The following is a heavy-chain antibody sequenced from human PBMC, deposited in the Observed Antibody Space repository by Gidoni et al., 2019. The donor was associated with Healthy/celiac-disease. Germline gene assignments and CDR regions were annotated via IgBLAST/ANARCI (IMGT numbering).Heavy chain of an antibody. CDR1: GYTFTSYG. CDR3: ARDHDRGGYGSGAYALKNWFDP. V-gene: IGHV1-18*01. D-gene: IGHD3-10*01. Sequence: QVQLVQSGAEVKKPGASVKVSCKASGYTFTSYGISWVRQAPGQGLEWMGWISAYNGNTNYAQKLQGRVTMTTDTSTSTAYMELRSLRSDDTAVYYCARDHDRGGYGSGAYALKNWFDPWGQGTLVTVSS. CDR2: ISAYNGNT. J-gene: IGHJ5*02.